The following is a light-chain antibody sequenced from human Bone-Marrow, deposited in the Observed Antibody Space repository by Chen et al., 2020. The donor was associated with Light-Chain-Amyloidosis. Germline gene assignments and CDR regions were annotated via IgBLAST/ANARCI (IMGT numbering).Light chain of an antibody. CDR1: SSDFGGDNH. CDR2: EVT. V-gene: IGLV2-14*01. Sequence: QSALTQPAAVSGSPGQSVTISCTGTSSDFGGDNHVSWYQQHPDNAPKLMIYEVTNRPSWVPNRFSCSKSDNTASLTISWLQTEDEADYFCSSYTITNSLVFGSGTRVTVL. J-gene: IGLJ1*01. CDR3: SSYTITNSLV.